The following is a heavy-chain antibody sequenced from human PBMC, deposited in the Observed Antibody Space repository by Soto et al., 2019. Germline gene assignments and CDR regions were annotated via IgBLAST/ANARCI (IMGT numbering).Heavy chain of an antibody. CDR2: ISLGGGST. CDR3: AKTASIAVVAAPNFDS. D-gene: IGHD2-15*01. V-gene: IGHV3-23*01. CDR1: GFTFSSYA. J-gene: IGHJ4*02. Sequence: EVQLLESGGGLVQPGGSLRLSCAASGFTFSSYAMSWVRQAPGKGLQWVAGISLGGGSTYYTDSVKGRFTISRDNSQNTLYLQMNSLRGEDTAVYYCAKTASIAVVAAPNFDSWGQGTLVSVSS.